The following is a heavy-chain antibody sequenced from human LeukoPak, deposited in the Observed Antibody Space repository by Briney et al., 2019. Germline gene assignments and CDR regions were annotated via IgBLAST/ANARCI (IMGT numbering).Heavy chain of an antibody. D-gene: IGHD2-2*01. CDR3: ARVSPSGYCSSTSCYSTSIDY. J-gene: IGHJ4*02. CDR1: GGAFSSYA. V-gene: IGHV1-69*04. CDR2: IIPILGIA. Sequence: ASVKVSCKASGGAFSSYAISWLRQAPGQGLEWMGRIIPILGIANYAQKFQGRVTITADKSTSTAYMELSSLRSEDTAVYYCARVSPSGYCSSTSCYSTSIDYWGQGTLVTVSS.